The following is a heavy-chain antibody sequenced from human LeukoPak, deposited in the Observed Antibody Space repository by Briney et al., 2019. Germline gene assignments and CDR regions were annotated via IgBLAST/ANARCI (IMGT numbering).Heavy chain of an antibody. Sequence: GGSLRLSCAASGFTFSSYAMSWVRQAPGKGLEWVSASSGSGGSTYYADSGKGRFTIARGNSQNTLYLQMNSLRAEDTAVYYCAKDAPLVVPAASLDYWGQGTLVTVSS. D-gene: IGHD2-2*01. CDR3: AKDAPLVVPAASLDY. J-gene: IGHJ4*02. V-gene: IGHV3-23*01. CDR1: GFTFSSYA. CDR2: SSGSGGST.